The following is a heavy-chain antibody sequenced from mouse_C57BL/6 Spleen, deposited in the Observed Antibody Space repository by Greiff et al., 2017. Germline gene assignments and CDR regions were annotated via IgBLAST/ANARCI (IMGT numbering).Heavy chain of an antibody. D-gene: IGHD2-1*01. Sequence: QVHVKQPWAELVKPGASVMLSCKASGYTFTSYWMHWVKQRPGQGLAWIGMIHPNSGSTNYNEKFKSKAPLTVDKSSSTAYMQRSSLTSEDTAVYYCARRGDYGNPFDYCGQGTTLTVSS. CDR2: IHPNSGST. J-gene: IGHJ2*01. V-gene: IGHV1-64*01. CDR3: ARRGDYGNPFDY. CDR1: GYTFTSYW.